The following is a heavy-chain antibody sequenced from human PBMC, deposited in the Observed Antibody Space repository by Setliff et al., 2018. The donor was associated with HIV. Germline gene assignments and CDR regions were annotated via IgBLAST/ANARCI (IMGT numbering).Heavy chain of an antibody. CDR1: GDSIISSRNF. D-gene: IGHD3-10*01. Sequence: SETLSLTCTVSGDSIISSRNFWGWIRQPPGKGLEWIGNIHSSGSTYYNPSLKSRLTISVDRSKNQFSLKLTSVTAAGTALYYCARGGGVYNWFDPWGQGTLVTVSS. J-gene: IGHJ5*02. V-gene: IGHV4-39*07. CDR3: ARGGGVYNWFDP. CDR2: IHSSGST.